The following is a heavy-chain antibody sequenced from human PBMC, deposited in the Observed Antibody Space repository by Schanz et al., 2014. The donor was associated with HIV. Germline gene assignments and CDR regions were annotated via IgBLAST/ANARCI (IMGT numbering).Heavy chain of an antibody. CDR3: VRDLEPTIFGGYYHRYGMDV. Sequence: EVQLVESGGGLVQPGGSLRLSCEASGFTFNNYWMHWVRQVTGKGLVWVSRINSDGRFINYVDSVKGRFTISRDNSKNTLNLQMNSLRGDDTGVYFCVRDLEPTIFGGYYHRYGMDVWGQGTTVIVSS. CDR1: GFTFNNYW. V-gene: IGHV3-74*01. J-gene: IGHJ6*02. CDR2: INSDGRFI. D-gene: IGHD3-3*01.